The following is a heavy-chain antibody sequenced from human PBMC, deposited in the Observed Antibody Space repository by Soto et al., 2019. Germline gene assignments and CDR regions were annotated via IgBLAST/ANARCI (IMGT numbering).Heavy chain of an antibody. D-gene: IGHD3-10*01. CDR2: ISYDGSNK. Sequence: QVQLVESGGGVVQPGRSLRLSCAASGFTFSSYAMHWVRQAPGKGLEWVAVISYDGSNKYYADSVKGRFTISRDNSKNTLYLQMNSLRAEDTAVYYCAREKGGRFGELFAPDYWGQGTLVTVSS. J-gene: IGHJ4*02. CDR1: GFTFSSYA. V-gene: IGHV3-30-3*01. CDR3: AREKGGRFGELFAPDY.